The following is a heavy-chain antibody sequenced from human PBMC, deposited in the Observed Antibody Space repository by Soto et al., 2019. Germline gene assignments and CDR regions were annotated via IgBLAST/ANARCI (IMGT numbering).Heavy chain of an antibody. J-gene: IGHJ4*02. D-gene: IGHD1-1*01. CDR1: GYAFTTYG. CDR2: ISAHNGNT. V-gene: IGHV1-18*01. CDR3: ARGRYGDY. Sequence: QVHLVQSGAEVKKPGASVKVSYQGSGYAFTTYGITWVRQAPGQGLEWMGWISAHNGNTNYAQKLQGRVTVTRDTSTSTAYMELRSLRYDDTAVYYFARGRYGDYWGQVALVTVSS.